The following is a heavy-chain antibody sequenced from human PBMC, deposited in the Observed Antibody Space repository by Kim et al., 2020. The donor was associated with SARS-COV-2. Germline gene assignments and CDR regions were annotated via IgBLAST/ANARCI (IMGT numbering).Heavy chain of an antibody. CDR3: ARGGVIWFGELPE. J-gene: IGHJ4*02. CDR2: INAGNGNT. Sequence: ASVKVSCKASGYSFTSYAVHWVRQAPGQRLEWMGWINAGNGNTQYSQKFRGRVTITRDTSATTAYMELSSLRFEDTAVYYCARGGVIWFGELPEWGQGTL. CDR1: GYSFTSYA. V-gene: IGHV1-3*01. D-gene: IGHD3-10*01.